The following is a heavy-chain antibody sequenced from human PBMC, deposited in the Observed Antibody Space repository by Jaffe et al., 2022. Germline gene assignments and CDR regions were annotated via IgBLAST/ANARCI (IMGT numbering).Heavy chain of an antibody. D-gene: IGHD3-9*01. CDR2: INHSGST. V-gene: IGHV4-34*01. J-gene: IGHJ6*03. CDR3: ARNSAVLTGYYSFYYYYMDV. CDR1: GGSFSGYY. Sequence: QVQLQQWGAGLLKPSETLSLTCAVYGGSFSGYYWSWIRQPPGKGLEWIGEINHSGSTNYNPSLKSRVTISVDTSKNQFSLKLSSVTAADTAVYYCARNSAVLTGYYSFYYYYMDVWGKGTTVTVSS.